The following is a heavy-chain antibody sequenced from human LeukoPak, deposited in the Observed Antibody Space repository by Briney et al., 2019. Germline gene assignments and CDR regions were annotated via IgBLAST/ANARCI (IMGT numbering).Heavy chain of an antibody. Sequence: ASVKVSCKASGYTFTGYYMHWVRQAPGQGLEWMGWINPNSGGTNYAQKFQGRVTMTRDTSISTAYMELSRLRYDDTAVYYCARDLMIDFLGWFDPWGQGTLVTVSS. D-gene: IGHD3-22*01. CDR3: ARDLMIDFLGWFDP. V-gene: IGHV1-2*02. CDR1: GYTFTGYY. J-gene: IGHJ5*02. CDR2: INPNSGGT.